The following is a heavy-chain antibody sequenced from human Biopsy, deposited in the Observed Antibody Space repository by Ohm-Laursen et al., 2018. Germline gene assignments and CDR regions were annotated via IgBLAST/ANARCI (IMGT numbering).Heavy chain of an antibody. Sequence: SLRLSCAASGFTFTSYAMHWVRQAPSTGLEWVAVISYDGSGEYYADSLQGRFIISRDNPKNTVDLQMNSLRAEDTAVYFCARDGKRWDYSTYFSWHFDLWGRGTLVTVSS. CDR2: ISYDGSGE. CDR3: ARDGKRWDYSTYFSWHFDL. D-gene: IGHD4-11*01. J-gene: IGHJ2*01. CDR1: GFTFTSYA. V-gene: IGHV3-30*03.